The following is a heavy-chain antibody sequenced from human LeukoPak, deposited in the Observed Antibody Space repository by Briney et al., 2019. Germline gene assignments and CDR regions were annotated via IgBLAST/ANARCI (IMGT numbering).Heavy chain of an antibody. V-gene: IGHV3-23*01. CDR3: AKDRYSNYGNWFDP. D-gene: IGHD4-11*01. CDR1: GFTFSNYA. CDR2: ISGSGGST. J-gene: IGHJ5*02. Sequence: GGSLRLTCAASGFTFSNYAMNWVRQAPGKGLEWISGISGSGGSTYYADSVKGRFTISRDNSKNTLYLQMISLRAEDTAVYYCAKDRYSNYGNWFDPWGQGTLVTVFS.